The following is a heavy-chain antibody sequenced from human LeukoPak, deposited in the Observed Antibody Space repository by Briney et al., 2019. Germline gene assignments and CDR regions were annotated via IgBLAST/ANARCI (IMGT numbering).Heavy chain of an antibody. D-gene: IGHD5-24*01. J-gene: IGHJ4*02. Sequence: SETLSLTCAVYGGSFSGYYWSWIRQPPGKGLEWIGYIYYSGSTNYNPSLKSRVTISVDTSKNQFSLKLSSVTAADTAVYYCARVEMATPLYDYWGQGTLVTVSS. V-gene: IGHV4-59*01. CDR2: IYYSGST. CDR3: ARVEMATPLYDY. CDR1: GGSFSGYY.